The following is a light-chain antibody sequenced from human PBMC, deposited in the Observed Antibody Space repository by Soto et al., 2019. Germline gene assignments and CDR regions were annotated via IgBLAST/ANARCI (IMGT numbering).Light chain of an antibody. J-gene: IGKJ4*01. Sequence: DFQMTQSPSTLSASVGDKVTITCRASQSISSWLAWYQQKPGKAPNLLIYKASKLESGVPSRFSGTGFGTEFSLTISSLQPDDFATYYCQQYKTYSSFGGGTTVDIK. V-gene: IGKV1-5*03. CDR3: QQYKTYSS. CDR1: QSISSW. CDR2: KAS.